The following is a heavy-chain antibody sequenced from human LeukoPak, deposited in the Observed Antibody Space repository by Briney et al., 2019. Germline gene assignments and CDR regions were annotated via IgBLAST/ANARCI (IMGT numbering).Heavy chain of an antibody. CDR2: IYNSGST. J-gene: IGHJ4*02. CDR3: ARQGHISSLNS. CDR1: GDSVSSTSYY. Sequence: SETLSLTCAVSGDSVSSTSYYWGWIRQPPGKWLEWIGSIYNSGSTYYNPTLKSRVTISVDTSKNQFSLKLSSVTAADTAVYYCARQGHISSLNSWGQGTLVTVSS. D-gene: IGHD3-3*02. V-gene: IGHV4-39*01.